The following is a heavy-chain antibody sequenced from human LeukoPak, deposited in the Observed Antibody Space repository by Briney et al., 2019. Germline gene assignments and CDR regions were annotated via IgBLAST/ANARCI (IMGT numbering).Heavy chain of an antibody. CDR3: ARVWPCINGVCPDVFEY. Sequence: ASVKVSCKASGYTLTSYYMHWVRQAPGQGLEWMGWINPNSGDTNYAQKFQGRVTMTRDTSIRTAYMELSSLRSDDTAVYYCARVWPCINGVCPDVFEYWGQGTRVTVSS. J-gene: IGHJ4*02. CDR2: INPNSGDT. CDR1: GYTLTSYY. D-gene: IGHD2-8*01. V-gene: IGHV1-2*02.